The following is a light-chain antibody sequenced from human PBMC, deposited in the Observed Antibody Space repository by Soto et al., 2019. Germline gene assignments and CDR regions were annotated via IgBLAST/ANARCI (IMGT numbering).Light chain of an antibody. Sequence: QSVLTQPASVSGSPGQSITISCTGTSSDVGSYNLVSWYQQHPDKAPKLMIYDGSKRPSGVSNRFSGSKSGNTASLTISGLQAEDEADYYCCSYAGSSTFVVFGGGTKVTVL. CDR3: CSYAGSSTFVV. J-gene: IGLJ2*01. V-gene: IGLV2-23*03. CDR1: SSDVGSYNL. CDR2: DGS.